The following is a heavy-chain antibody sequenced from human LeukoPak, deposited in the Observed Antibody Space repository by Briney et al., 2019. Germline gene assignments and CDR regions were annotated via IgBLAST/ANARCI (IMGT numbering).Heavy chain of an antibody. CDR3: ARLTTVTTPFDY. CDR2: IYHSGST. CDR1: GDSISSRHY. V-gene: IGHV4-38-2*02. J-gene: IGHJ4*02. Sequence: SETLSLTCTVSGDSISSRHYWGWIRQPPGKGLEWIGSIYHSGSTDYNPSLTSRVTISVDTSKNQFSLKLSSVTAADTAVYYCARLTTVTTPFDYCGQGTLVTVSS. D-gene: IGHD4-17*01.